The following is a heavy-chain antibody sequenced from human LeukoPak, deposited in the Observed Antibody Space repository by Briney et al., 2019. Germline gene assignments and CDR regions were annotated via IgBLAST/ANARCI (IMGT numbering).Heavy chain of an antibody. D-gene: IGHD1-26*01. J-gene: IGHJ5*02. CDR3: AKDWELGS. CDR2: TYLIGNT. CDR1: GASINSYY. V-gene: IGHV4-59*01. Sequence: SETLSLTCSVSGASINSYYWNWIRQPPGEGLDWIGNTYLIGNTNYNPSLKGRVTISLETSKSQFSLKMSSVTAADTAVYYCAKDWELGSWGQGTLVTVSS.